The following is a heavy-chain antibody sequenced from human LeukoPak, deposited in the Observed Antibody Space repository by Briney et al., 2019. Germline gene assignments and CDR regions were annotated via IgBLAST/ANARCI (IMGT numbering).Heavy chain of an antibody. V-gene: IGHV1-69*13. CDR1: GGTFSSYA. CDR2: IIPIFGTA. J-gene: IGHJ6*02. D-gene: IGHD2-2*01. Sequence: ASVKVSCKASGGTFSSYAINWVRQAPGQGLEWMGGIIPIFGTASYAQEFQGRVTMTADESTSTAYMELSSLRSDDTAVYYCARPSGIPAAMNYYYGMDVWGQGTTVTVSS. CDR3: ARPSGIPAAMNYYYGMDV.